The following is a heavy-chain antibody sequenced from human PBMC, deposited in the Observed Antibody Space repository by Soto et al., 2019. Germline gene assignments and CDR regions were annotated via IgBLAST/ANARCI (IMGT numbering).Heavy chain of an antibody. CDR2: IYYSGST. Sequence: PSETLSLTCTVSGGSISSSSYYWGWIRQPPGKGLEWIGSIYYSGSTYYNPSLKSRVTISVDTSKNQFSLKLSSVTAADTAVYYCARLPDGDYVSGYFDYWGQGTLVTVSS. D-gene: IGHD4-17*01. J-gene: IGHJ4*02. CDR3: ARLPDGDYVSGYFDY. CDR1: GGSISSSSYY. V-gene: IGHV4-39*01.